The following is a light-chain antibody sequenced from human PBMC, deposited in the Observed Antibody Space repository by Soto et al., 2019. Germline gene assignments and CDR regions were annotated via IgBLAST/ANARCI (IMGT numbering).Light chain of an antibody. CDR1: SSDVGNYNY. Sequence: QSAPTQPASVSGSPGQSITISCTGTSSDVGNYNYVSWYQQHPGKAPKLMISEVSNRPSGVSNRFSGSRSGNTAYLTISGLRAEDEADYYCSSYTSTSTYVFGTGTKLTVL. V-gene: IGLV2-14*01. J-gene: IGLJ1*01. CDR2: EVS. CDR3: SSYTSTSTYV.